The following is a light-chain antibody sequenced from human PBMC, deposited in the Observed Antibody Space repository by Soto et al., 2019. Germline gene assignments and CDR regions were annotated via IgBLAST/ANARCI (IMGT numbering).Light chain of an antibody. V-gene: IGKV3-20*01. CDR3: QQFDSSRIYS. CDR2: GGS. Sequence: EILLTQSPGTLSLSPGETATLSCRASQSVTSTYLAWYQQRPGQSPRLIVYGGSTRATGFPDRFSGGGSGTAFSFTVSRLEPEDSAGYSHCQQFDSSRIYSFGQETKLEI. CDR1: QSVTSTY. J-gene: IGKJ2*03.